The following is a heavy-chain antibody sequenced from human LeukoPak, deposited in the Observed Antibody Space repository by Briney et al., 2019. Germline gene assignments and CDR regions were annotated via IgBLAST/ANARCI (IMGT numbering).Heavy chain of an antibody. V-gene: IGHV4-59*01. CDR1: GGSISSYY. J-gene: IGHJ4*02. CDR3: ARVGTAFDY. Sequence: SETLSLTCTVSGGSISSYYWSWIRQPPGKGLEWIGYIYYSGSTNYNPSLKSRVTISVDTSKSQFSLKLSSVTAADTAVYYCARVGTAFDYWGQGTLVTVSS. CDR2: IYYSGST.